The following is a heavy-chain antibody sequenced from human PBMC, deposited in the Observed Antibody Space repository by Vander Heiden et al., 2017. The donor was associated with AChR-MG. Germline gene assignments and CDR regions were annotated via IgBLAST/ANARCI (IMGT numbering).Heavy chain of an antibody. CDR3: ARDLGEWELPNWFDP. CDR1: GYSLSSGYY. V-gene: IGHV4-38-2*02. D-gene: IGHD1-26*01. J-gene: IGHJ5*02. Sequence: QVQLQESGPGLVKPSETLSLTCAVSGYSLSSGYYWGWIRQPPGKGLEWIGSIYHSGSTYYNPSLKSRVTISVDTSKNQFSLKLSSVTAADTAVYYCARDLGEWELPNWFDPWGQGTLVTVSS. CDR2: IYHSGST.